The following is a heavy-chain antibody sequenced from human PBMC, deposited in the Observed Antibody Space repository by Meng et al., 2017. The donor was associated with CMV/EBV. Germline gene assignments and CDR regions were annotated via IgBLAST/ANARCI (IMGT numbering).Heavy chain of an antibody. CDR1: GFTFSTYE. V-gene: IGHV3-48*03. CDR3: ARTGGISMIVGGGDY. D-gene: IGHD3-22*01. CDR2: ISSSGSTI. J-gene: IGHJ4*02. Sequence: GGSLRLSCAGSGFTFSTYEMNWVRRAPGKGLEWLSYISSSGSTIYYADSVKGRFTISRDNAKNSPYLQMNSLRADDTAVYYCARTGGISMIVGGGDYWGQGTLVTVSS.